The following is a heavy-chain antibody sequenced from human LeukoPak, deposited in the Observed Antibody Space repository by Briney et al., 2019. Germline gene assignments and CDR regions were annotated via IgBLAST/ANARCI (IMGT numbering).Heavy chain of an antibody. CDR2: INHSGNT. D-gene: IGHD4-23*01. Sequence: SETLSLTCAVYGGSFSGYYWSWIRQPPGKGLEWIGEINHSGNTNYNPSLKSRVTISVDTSKNQFSLKLSSVTAADTAVYYCARDRWEPSPLPFDWGQGTLVTVSS. CDR1: GGSFSGYY. CDR3: ARDRWEPSPLPFD. V-gene: IGHV4-34*01. J-gene: IGHJ4*02.